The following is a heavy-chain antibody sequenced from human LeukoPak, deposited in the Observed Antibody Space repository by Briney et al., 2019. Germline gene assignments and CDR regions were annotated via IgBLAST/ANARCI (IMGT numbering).Heavy chain of an antibody. J-gene: IGHJ6*03. Sequence: SETLSLTCTVSGDSISGFYCSWIRQPAGKGRQWIGRISTSVSTNYNPSLKSRVTMSVDRSTNEFSLKVRSVTAADTALYYCARGLPSYGDYVDYYFYMDVWGKGTTVTVSS. V-gene: IGHV4-4*07. D-gene: IGHD4-17*01. CDR3: ARGLPSYGDYVDYYFYMDV. CDR1: GDSISGFY. CDR2: ISTSVST.